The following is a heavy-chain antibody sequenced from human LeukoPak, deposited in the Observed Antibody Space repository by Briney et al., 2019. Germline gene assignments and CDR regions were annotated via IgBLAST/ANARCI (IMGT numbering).Heavy chain of an antibody. CDR3: ARGDGYNYPVDY. J-gene: IGHJ4*02. CDR1: GYTFNSYD. Sequence: ASVKVSCKASGYTFNSYDMHWVRQAPGQGLEWMGIINSSGGSTSYAQKFQGRVTMTRDTSTSTVYMELSSLRSEGTAVYYCARGDGYNYPVDYWGQGTLVTVSS. V-gene: IGHV1-46*02. D-gene: IGHD5-24*01. CDR2: INSSGGST.